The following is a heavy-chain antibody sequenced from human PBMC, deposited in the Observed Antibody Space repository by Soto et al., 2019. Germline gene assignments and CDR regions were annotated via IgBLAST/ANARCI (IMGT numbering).Heavy chain of an antibody. D-gene: IGHD1-26*01. V-gene: IGHV1-18*01. CDR2: ASAYNRNT. J-gene: IGHJ4*02. CDR3: ARERQWEPLRY. CDR1: GYTFTNYG. Sequence: QVRLVQSGAEVKRPGASVRVSCKASGYTFTNYGITWVRQVPGQGLEWMGWASAYNRNTNYAQKFEDRVIMTTDTSTGTAHMELRSLRYDDTALYFCARERQWEPLRYWGQGTLVTVSS.